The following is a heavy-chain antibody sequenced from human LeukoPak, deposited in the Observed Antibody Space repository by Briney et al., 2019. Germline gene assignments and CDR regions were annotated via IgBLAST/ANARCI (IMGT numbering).Heavy chain of an antibody. CDR3: ARGEIVVLPPGKLWFVP. V-gene: IGHV1-46*01. J-gene: IGHJ5*02. CDR2: INPSGGST. D-gene: IGHD2-2*01. Sequence: PVKVSCKASGYTFTSYYINWVRQAPGQGLEWMGIINPSGGSTNYAQKFQGRVTMTRDNSTSTVYMELSSLRSEETAVYYCARGEIVVLPPGKLWFVPWGEGALVTVS. CDR1: GYTFTSYY.